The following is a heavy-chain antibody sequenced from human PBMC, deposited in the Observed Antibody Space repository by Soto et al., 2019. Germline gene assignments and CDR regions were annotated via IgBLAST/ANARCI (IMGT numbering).Heavy chain of an antibody. D-gene: IGHD6-6*01. J-gene: IGHJ6*02. Sequence: PSETLSLTCAVSSGSISRGDYSWSWIRQPPGKGLEWIGYIYHSGSTSYNPSLKSRVTISIDRFKNHFSLKLSSVTAADTAVYYCARGLPARRLGYYYGLDVWGQGTSVTVSS. CDR1: SGSISRGDYS. V-gene: IGHV4-30-2*01. CDR2: IYHSGST. CDR3: ARGLPARRLGYYYGLDV.